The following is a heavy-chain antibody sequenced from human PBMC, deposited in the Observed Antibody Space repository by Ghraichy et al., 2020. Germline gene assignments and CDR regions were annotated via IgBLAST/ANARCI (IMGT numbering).Heavy chain of an antibody. CDR3: TTDRIVATIWDYYYYGMDV. J-gene: IGHJ6*02. CDR2: IKSKTDGGTT. CDR1: GFTFSNAW. V-gene: IGHV3-15*01. D-gene: IGHD5-12*01. Sequence: GESMNISCAASGFTFSNAWMSWVRQAPGKGLEWVGRIKSKTDGGTTDYAAPVKGRFTISRDDSKNTLYLQMNSLKTEDTAVYYCTTDRIVATIWDYYYYGMDVWGQGTTVTVSS.